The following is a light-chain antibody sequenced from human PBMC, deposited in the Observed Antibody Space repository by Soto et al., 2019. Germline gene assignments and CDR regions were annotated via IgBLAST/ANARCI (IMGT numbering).Light chain of an antibody. V-gene: IGKV3-11*01. CDR2: DTS. CDR1: QTVDSY. Sequence: ELVLTESRGTMSTSPGERATLSCRASQTVDSYLAWYQQKPGQAPRLLIYDTSNRATGIPARFIGSGSGTAFTLIFISLEPEEYAIYYCQQRRKWPLTFDQGTKVDIK. CDR3: QQRRKWPLT. J-gene: IGKJ1*01.